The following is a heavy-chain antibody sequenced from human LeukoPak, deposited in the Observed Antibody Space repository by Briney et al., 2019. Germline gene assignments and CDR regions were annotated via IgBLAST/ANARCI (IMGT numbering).Heavy chain of an antibody. V-gene: IGHV1-46*01. CDR1: GYTFTSYY. CDR2: INPSGGDT. Sequence: GASVKVSRKASGYTFTSYYMHWVRQAPGQGLEWMGIINPSGGDTSYAQKFQGRLTMTRDTSTNTVYMELTSLRSEDTAVYYCAREVMDNLRFDYWGQGTLVTVSS. D-gene: IGHD1-14*01. CDR3: AREVMDNLRFDY. J-gene: IGHJ4*02.